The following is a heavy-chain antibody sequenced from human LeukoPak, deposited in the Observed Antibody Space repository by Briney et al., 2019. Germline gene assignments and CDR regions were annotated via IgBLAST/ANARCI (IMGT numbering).Heavy chain of an antibody. CDR2: INAGNGNT. CDR3: AREAHPAITGTTWFDP. J-gene: IGHJ5*02. V-gene: IGHV1-3*01. Sequence: ASVKVSCKASGYTFTSYAMHWVRQASGQRLEWMGWINAGNGNTKYSQKFQGRVTITRDTSASTAYMELSSLRSEDTAVYYCAREAHPAITGTTWFDPWGQGTLVTVSS. CDR1: GYTFTSYA. D-gene: IGHD1-7*01.